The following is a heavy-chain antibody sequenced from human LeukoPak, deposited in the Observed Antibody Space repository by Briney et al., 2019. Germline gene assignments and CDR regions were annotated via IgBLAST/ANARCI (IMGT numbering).Heavy chain of an antibody. D-gene: IGHD2-2*01. CDR3: AREGSTRTYYYGMDV. CDR1: GFTFSSYW. V-gene: IGHV3-7*03. J-gene: IGHJ6*02. CDR2: IKQDGSEK. Sequence: GGSLRLSCAASGFTFSSYWMSWVRQAPGKGLEWVANIKQDGSEKYYVDFVKGRFTISRDNAKNSLYLQMNSLRAEDTAVYYCAREGSTRTYYYGMDVWGQGTTVTVSS.